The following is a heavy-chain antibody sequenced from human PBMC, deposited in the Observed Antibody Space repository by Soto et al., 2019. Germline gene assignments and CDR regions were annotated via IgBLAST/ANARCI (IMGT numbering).Heavy chain of an antibody. CDR1: GFTFSDYY. J-gene: IGHJ6*03. CDR2: ISSSGSTI. Sequence: QVQLVESGGGLVKPGGSLRLSCAASGFTFSDYYMSWIRQAPGKGLEWVSYISSSGSTIYYADSAKGRFTISRDNAKNSLYLQMNSLRAEDTAVYYCATLLLLDYYYYMDVWGKGTTVTVSS. V-gene: IGHV3-11*01. D-gene: IGHD2-15*01. CDR3: ATLLLLDYYYYMDV.